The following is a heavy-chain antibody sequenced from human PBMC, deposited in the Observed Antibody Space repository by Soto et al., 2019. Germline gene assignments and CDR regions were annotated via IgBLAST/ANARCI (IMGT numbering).Heavy chain of an antibody. CDR3: AKDYWSVGRFPRAIDY. V-gene: IGHV3-33*06. D-gene: IGHD1-26*01. CDR2: IWYDGSNK. CDR1: GFTFSSYG. J-gene: IGHJ4*02. Sequence: GGSLRLSCAASGFTFSSYGMHWVRQAPGKGLEWVAVIWYDGSNKYYADSVKGRFTISRDNSKNTLYLQMNSLRAEDTAVYYCAKDYWSVGRFPRAIDYWGQGTLVTVSS.